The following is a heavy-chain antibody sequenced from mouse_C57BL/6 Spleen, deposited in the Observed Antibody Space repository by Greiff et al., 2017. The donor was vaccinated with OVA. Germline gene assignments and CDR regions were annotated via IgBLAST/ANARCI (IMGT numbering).Heavy chain of an antibody. CDR3: ARGIGNYGSSSLDY. CDR2: IYPGSGNT. D-gene: IGHD1-1*01. Sequence: LQESGAELVRPGASVKLSCKASGYTFTDYYINWVKQRPGQGLEWIARIYPGSGNTYYNEKFKGKATLTAEKSSSTAYMQLSSLTSEDSAVYFCARGIGNYGSSSLDYWGQGTTLTVSS. V-gene: IGHV1-76*01. J-gene: IGHJ2*01. CDR1: GYTFTDYY.